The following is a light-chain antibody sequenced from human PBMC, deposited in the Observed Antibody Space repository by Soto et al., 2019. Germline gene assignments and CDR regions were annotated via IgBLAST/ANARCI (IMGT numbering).Light chain of an antibody. J-gene: IGLJ1*01. CDR1: SSDVGSYNR. V-gene: IGLV2-18*02. Sequence: QSALTQPPSVSGSPGQAVTISCSGTSSDVGSYNRVSWYQQPPGTAPKLMLYDVSNRPSGVSDRFSGSKSGNTASLTISGLQAEDEAEYYCSSFTSSSTQVFGTGTKLTLL. CDR2: DVS. CDR3: SSFTSSSTQV.